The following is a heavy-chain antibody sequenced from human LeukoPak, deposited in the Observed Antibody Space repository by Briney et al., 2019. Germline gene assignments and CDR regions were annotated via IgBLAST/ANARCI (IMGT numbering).Heavy chain of an antibody. CDR2: IHPNTGGT. D-gene: IGHD3-22*01. V-gene: IGHV1-2*02. CDR1: GYTFTNYY. J-gene: IGHJ3*02. CDR3: ARAGVWDYSDSSGYHNAAFDI. Sequence: ASVKVSCKASGYTFTNYYIHWVRQAPGQGLEWMGSIHPNTGGTNFAQYFQGRVTMTRDTSISTAYMELSRLRSDDTAVYYCARAGVWDYSDSSGYHNAAFDIWGQGTMVTVSS.